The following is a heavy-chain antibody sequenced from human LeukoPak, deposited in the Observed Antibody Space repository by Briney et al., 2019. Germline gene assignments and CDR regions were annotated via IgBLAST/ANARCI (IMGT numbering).Heavy chain of an antibody. D-gene: IGHD2-2*01. Sequence: GGSLRLSCAASGFTVSSNYMSWVRQAPGKGLEWVSVIYSGGSTYYADSVKGRFTISRDNSKNTLYLQMNSLRAEDTAVYYCARVESYCSSTSCRLYYYYGMDVWGQGTKVTGSS. V-gene: IGHV3-66*01. CDR1: GFTVSSNY. CDR3: ARVESYCSSTSCRLYYYYGMDV. J-gene: IGHJ6*02. CDR2: IYSGGST.